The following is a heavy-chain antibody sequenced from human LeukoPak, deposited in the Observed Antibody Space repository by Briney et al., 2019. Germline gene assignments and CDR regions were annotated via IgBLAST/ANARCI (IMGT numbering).Heavy chain of an antibody. CDR2: ISGSGGGT. Sequence: GGSLRLSCVASGFNFSSYAMSWVRQAPGKGLEWVSGISGSGGGTYYANSVKDRFTISRDNSKNTLYLQMSSLRPEDTAVYHCAKTQDGYGYRSGPNWFDPWGQGTLVTVSS. J-gene: IGHJ5*02. V-gene: IGHV3-23*01. CDR1: GFNFSSYA. D-gene: IGHD5-18*01. CDR3: AKTQDGYGYRSGPNWFDP.